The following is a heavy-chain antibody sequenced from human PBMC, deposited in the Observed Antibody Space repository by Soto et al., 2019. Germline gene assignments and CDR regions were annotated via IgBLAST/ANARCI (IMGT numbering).Heavy chain of an antibody. Sequence: GGSLRLSCSVAGFTVSDSMSLVRQAPGKWLECVSFIHSDGSTHYTDSVRGRFTISRDNSKNTLYLQMDRLRVDDTAVYFCARDASGPFDYWGQGTLVTVSS. D-gene: IGHD6-19*01. CDR1: GFTVSDS. CDR2: IHSDGST. CDR3: ARDASGPFDY. V-gene: IGHV3-53*01. J-gene: IGHJ4*02.